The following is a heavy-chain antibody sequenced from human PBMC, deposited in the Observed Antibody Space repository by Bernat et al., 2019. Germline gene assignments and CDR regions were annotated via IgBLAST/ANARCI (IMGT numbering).Heavy chain of an antibody. CDR3: ARGPGIAATGKAGDYMDV. D-gene: IGHD6-13*01. J-gene: IGHJ6*03. CDR2: ISYDGSKK. V-gene: IGHV3-30*01. Sequence: QVQLVESGGGVVQPGRSLRLSCAASGFTFSSYAMHWVRQAPGKGLEWVAGISYDGSKKYYADSVMGRFTISRDNSKDKLYLEMDSLRVEDTAVYYCARGPGIAATGKAGDYMDVWGKGTTVTVSS. CDR1: GFTFSSYA.